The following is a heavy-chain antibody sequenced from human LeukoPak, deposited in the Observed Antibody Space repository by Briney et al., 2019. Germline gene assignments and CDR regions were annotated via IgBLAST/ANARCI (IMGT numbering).Heavy chain of an antibody. Sequence: PGGSLRLSCSASGFTFSSYAVHWVRQAPGKGLEYVSAISRSGGNTYYADSVRGRFTISRDNSNNTVYLQMSSLRPEDTAVYYCVKEGYSSGRYEYWGQGTLVTVSS. CDR2: ISRSGGNT. V-gene: IGHV3-64D*06. J-gene: IGHJ4*02. D-gene: IGHD6-19*01. CDR3: VKEGYSSGRYEY. CDR1: GFTFSSYA.